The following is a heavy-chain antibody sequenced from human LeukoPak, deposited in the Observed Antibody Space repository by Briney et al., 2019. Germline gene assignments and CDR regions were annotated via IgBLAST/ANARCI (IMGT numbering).Heavy chain of an antibody. CDR2: INTNTRNP. Sequence: ASVKVSCKASGYTFTSYALNWVRQAPGQGLEWMGRINTNTRNPTYAQDFTGRFVFSLDTSVSTAYLQISSLKAEDTAVYYCARFRSSWSREGNQYYYIDVWGKGTTVTVSS. V-gene: IGHV7-4-1*02. CDR3: ARFRSSWSREGNQYYYIDV. CDR1: GYTFTSYA. D-gene: IGHD6-13*01. J-gene: IGHJ6*03.